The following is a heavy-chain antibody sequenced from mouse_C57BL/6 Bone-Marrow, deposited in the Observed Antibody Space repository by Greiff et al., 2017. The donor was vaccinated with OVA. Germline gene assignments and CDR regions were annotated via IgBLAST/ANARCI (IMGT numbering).Heavy chain of an antibody. Sequence: VQLQQSGAELVRPGASVKLSCTASGFNIKDDYMHWVKQRPEQGLEWIGWIDPENGDTEYASKFQGKATITADTSSNTAYLQLSSLTSEDTAVYYCTTPVVAYYFDYWGQGTTHTVSS. D-gene: IGHD1-1*01. CDR1: GFNIKDDY. CDR3: TTPVVAYYFDY. CDR2: IDPENGDT. V-gene: IGHV14-4*01. J-gene: IGHJ2*01.